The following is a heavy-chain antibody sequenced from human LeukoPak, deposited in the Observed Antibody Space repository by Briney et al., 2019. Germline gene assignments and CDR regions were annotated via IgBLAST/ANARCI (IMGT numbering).Heavy chain of an antibody. CDR3: AKSGIEAAGSLVYFDY. J-gene: IGHJ4*02. D-gene: IGHD6-13*01. V-gene: IGHV3-7*05. CDR2: IKEDGSER. CDR1: GFTFSHYW. Sequence: PGGSLRLSCAASGFTFSHYWMTWVRQAPGKGLEWVANIKEDGSERYYVDSVKGRFAISRDNAKNSVYLQMASLRAEDTAVYYCAKSGIEAAGSLVYFDYWGQGTLVTASS.